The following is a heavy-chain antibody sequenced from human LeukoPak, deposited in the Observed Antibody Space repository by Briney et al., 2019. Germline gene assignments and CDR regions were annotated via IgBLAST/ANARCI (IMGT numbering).Heavy chain of an antibody. J-gene: IGHJ6*03. Sequence: ASVKVSCKASGYTFTSYAVSWVRQAPGQGLEWMGGIIPVFEKPNYARKFQDRVTITADESTATAYMELSSLTSEDTAIYFCARLGHCGETNCYSDFYYMDVWGKGTTVIVSS. CDR3: ARLGHCGETNCYSDFYYMDV. D-gene: IGHD2-21*01. CDR1: GYTFTSYA. CDR2: IIPVFEKP. V-gene: IGHV1-69*13.